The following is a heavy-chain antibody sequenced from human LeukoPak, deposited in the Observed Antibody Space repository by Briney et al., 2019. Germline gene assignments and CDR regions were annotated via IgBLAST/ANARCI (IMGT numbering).Heavy chain of an antibody. D-gene: IGHD3-22*01. J-gene: IGHJ4*02. Sequence: GGSLRLSCAASGFTFSSYSMNWVRQAPGKGLEWVSAISGSGGSTYYADSVKGRFTISRDNSKNTLYLQMNSLRVEDTAVYYCARVQREYYYDSSGIMGNWGQGTLVTVSS. V-gene: IGHV3-23*01. CDR1: GFTFSSYS. CDR3: ARVQREYYYDSSGIMGN. CDR2: ISGSGGST.